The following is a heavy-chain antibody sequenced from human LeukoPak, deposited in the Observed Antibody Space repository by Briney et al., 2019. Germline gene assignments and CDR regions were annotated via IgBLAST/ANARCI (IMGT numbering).Heavy chain of an antibody. D-gene: IGHD3-22*01. CDR1: GFTFSTYS. CDR3: AQNFYDSSGLYFDY. CDR2: ISSSNYI. Sequence: KTGGSLRLSCVASGFTFSTYSMNWVRQAPGKGLEWVSSISSSNYIYYADSVKGRFTISRDNAKNSLYLQMNSLRAADTAVYYCAQNFYDSSGLYFDYWGQGTLVAVSS. V-gene: IGHV3-21*01. J-gene: IGHJ4*02.